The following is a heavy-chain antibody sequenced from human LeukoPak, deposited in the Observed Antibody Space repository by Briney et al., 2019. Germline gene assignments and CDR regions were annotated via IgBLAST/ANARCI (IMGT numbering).Heavy chain of an antibody. J-gene: IGHJ4*02. D-gene: IGHD5-18*01. CDR2: ISYDGSNK. V-gene: IGHV3-30*18. CDR3: AKGQLQLRFDY. CDR1: GFTFSSYG. Sequence: GGSLRLSCAASGFTFSSYGMHWVRQAPGKGLEWVAVISYDGSNKYYADSVKGRFTISRDNSKNTLYLQMDSLRAEDTAVYYCAKGQLQLRFDYWGQGTLVTVSS.